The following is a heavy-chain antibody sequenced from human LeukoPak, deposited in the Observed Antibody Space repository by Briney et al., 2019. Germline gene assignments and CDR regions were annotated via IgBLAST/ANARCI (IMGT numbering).Heavy chain of an antibody. D-gene: IGHD6-19*01. V-gene: IGHV7-4-1*02. CDR2: MNTASGNP. CDR3: ASSRIEVTGRSLDY. J-gene: IGHJ4*02. CDR1: GYTFTRYA. Sequence: ASVKVSCKASGYTFTRYAMNWVRQAPGQGLEYMGWMNTASGNPTNAQGFTGRFVFSMDPSVSTAYLQISSLKAEDTAVYFCASSRIEVTGRSLDYWGQGTLVTVSS.